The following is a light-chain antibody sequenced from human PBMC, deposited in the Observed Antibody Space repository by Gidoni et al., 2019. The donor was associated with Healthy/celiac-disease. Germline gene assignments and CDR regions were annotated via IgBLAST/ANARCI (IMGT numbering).Light chain of an antibody. Sequence: EIVLTQSPGTLSLSPGESDTLSCRASQSVSSSYLAWYQQKPGQAPRLLIYGASSRATGIPDRFSGSGSGTDFTLTISRLEPEEFAVYYCQQSWEFGQGTKVEIK. J-gene: IGKJ1*01. CDR2: GAS. CDR1: QSVSSSY. V-gene: IGKV3-20*01. CDR3: QQSWE.